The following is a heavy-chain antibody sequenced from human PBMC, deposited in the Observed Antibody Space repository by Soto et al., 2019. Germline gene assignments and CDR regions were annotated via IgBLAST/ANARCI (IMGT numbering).Heavy chain of an antibody. Sequence: EVQLVESGGGLVQPGGSLRLSCAASGFTFSSYWMHWVRQAPGKGLVWVSRINSDGSSTSYADSVKGRFTISRDNAKNMLYLQMNSLRAEDTAVHYCARVVAYYDFWSGYSPYFDYWGQGTLVTVSS. V-gene: IGHV3-74*01. D-gene: IGHD3-3*01. CDR1: GFTFSSYW. J-gene: IGHJ4*02. CDR3: ARVVAYYDFWSGYSPYFDY. CDR2: INSDGSST.